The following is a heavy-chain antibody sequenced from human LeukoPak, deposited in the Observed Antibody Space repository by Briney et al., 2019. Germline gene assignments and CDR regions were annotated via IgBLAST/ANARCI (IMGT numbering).Heavy chain of an antibody. Sequence: SETLSLTCTVSGGSISSYYWSWIRQPPGKELEWIGYIYYSGSTNSNPSLKSRVTISVDTSKNQFSLKLSSVTAADTAVYYCAQGSYDRHKYYYYYYMDVWGKGTTVTVSS. CDR3: AQGSYDRHKYYYYYYMDV. V-gene: IGHV4-59*08. CDR2: IYYSGST. D-gene: IGHD3-10*01. J-gene: IGHJ6*03. CDR1: GGSISSYY.